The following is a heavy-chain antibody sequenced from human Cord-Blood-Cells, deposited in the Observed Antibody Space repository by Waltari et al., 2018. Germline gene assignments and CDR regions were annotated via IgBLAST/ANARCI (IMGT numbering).Heavy chain of an antibody. J-gene: IGHJ3*02. CDR2: IYHSGST. CDR1: GYSISSGYY. V-gene: IGHV4-38-2*02. Sequence: QGQLQESGPGLVKPSETLSLPCAVSGYSISSGYYWGWIRQPPGKGLRGIGSIYHSGSTYYNPSLKSQVTISVDTSKNQCSLKLSSVTAADTAVYYCARDSDFWSGYYDAFDIWGQGTMVTVSS. D-gene: IGHD3-3*01. CDR3: ARDSDFWSGYYDAFDI.